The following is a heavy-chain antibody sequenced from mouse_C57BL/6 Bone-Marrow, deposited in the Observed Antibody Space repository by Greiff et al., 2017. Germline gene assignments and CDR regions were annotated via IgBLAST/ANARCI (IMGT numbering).Heavy chain of an antibody. J-gene: IGHJ3*01. Sequence: QVQLQQSGAELARPGASVKLSCKASGYTFTSYGISWVKQRTGQGLEWIGEIYPRSGNTYYNEKFKGKATLTADKSSSTAYMALRSLPTEDSAVAVCAGCCGSSYPAWFAYWGKGTLVTVSA. D-gene: IGHD1-1*01. CDR3: AGCCGSSYPAWFAY. CDR2: IYPRSGNT. V-gene: IGHV1-81*01. CDR1: GYTFTSYG.